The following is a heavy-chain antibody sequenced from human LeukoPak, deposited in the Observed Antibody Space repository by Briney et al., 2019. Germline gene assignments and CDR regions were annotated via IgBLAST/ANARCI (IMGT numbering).Heavy chain of an antibody. Sequence: GGSLRLSCAASGFTVSSNYMSWVRQAPGKGLEWVSVIYSGGSTYYADSVKGRFTISRDNSKNTLYLQMNSLRAEDTAVYYCARVPPGDFWNGYRYGMDVWGQGTTVTVSS. CDR1: GFTVSSNY. V-gene: IGHV3-66*01. CDR3: ARVPPGDFWNGYRYGMDV. J-gene: IGHJ6*02. CDR2: IYSGGST. D-gene: IGHD3-3*01.